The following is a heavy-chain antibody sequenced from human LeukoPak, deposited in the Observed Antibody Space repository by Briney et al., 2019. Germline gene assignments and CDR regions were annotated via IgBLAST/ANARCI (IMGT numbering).Heavy chain of an antibody. CDR1: GGSISSSSYY. D-gene: IGHD6-19*01. Sequence: SETLSLTCTVSGGSISSSSYYWGWIRQPPGKGLEWIGSIYYSGSTNYNPSLKSRVTISVDTSKNQFSLKLSSVTAADTAVYYCASIAVADDYYYYMDVWGKGTTVTVSS. V-gene: IGHV4-39*07. CDR3: ASIAVADDYYYYMDV. J-gene: IGHJ6*03. CDR2: IYYSGST.